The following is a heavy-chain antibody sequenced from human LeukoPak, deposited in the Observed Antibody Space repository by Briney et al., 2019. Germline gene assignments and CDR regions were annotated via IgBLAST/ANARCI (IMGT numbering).Heavy chain of an antibody. D-gene: IGHD5-24*01. CDR3: ARVRRDGYNSPDY. V-gene: IGHV4-59*01. J-gene: IGHJ4*02. CDR1: GGSITSYY. Sequence: SETLSLTCTVSGGSITSYYWSWIRQPPGKGLECIGYIYYSGSTYYNPSLKSRVTISVDTSKNQFSLRLSSVTAADTAVYYCARVRRDGYNSPDYWGQGTLVPVSS. CDR2: IYYSGST.